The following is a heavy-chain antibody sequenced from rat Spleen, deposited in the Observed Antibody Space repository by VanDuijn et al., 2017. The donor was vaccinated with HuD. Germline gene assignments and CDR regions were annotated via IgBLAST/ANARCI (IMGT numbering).Heavy chain of an antibody. Sequence: QIQLQQSGAELAKPGSSVKISCKASGYTFTTYYISWIKQTTGQRLEYIGYINTGSGTTNYNEKYKGKATLTVDKSSSTAIMHLNSLTTGDSAVFYIARELWIGYFGYWGQGTVVSVSS. CDR1: GYTFTTYY. CDR2: INTGSGTT. D-gene: IGHD2-2*01. V-gene: IGHV1-43*01. J-gene: IGHJ3*01. CDR3: ARELWIGYFGY.